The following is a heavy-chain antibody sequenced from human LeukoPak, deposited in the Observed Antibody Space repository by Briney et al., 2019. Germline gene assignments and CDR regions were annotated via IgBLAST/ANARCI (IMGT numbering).Heavy chain of an antibody. CDR2: INSDASSI. Sequence: GGSLRLSCAASTFTYSHYWMYWVRQVPGKGLVWVSRINSDASSISYADFARGRFTISRDNAKNTLYLQMDSLRAEDTAVYYCARDQQWAVAQNYYFGMDVWGHGTTVTVSS. J-gene: IGHJ6*02. CDR1: TFTYSHYW. D-gene: IGHD6-19*01. V-gene: IGHV3-74*03. CDR3: ARDQQWAVAQNYYFGMDV.